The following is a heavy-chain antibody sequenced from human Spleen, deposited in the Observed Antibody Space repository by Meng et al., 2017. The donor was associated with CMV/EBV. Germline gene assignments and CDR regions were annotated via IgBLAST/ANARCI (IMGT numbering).Heavy chain of an antibody. CDR2: INPNSGAT. D-gene: IGHD6-13*01. Sequence: ASVKVSCKASGFTFIDYYIHWVRQAPGQGLEWMGWINPNSGATNYAQRFQGGVSMTRDTSISTAYMELTRLKFDDTAIYYCARLESSSKSAEDYYFYYGMDVWGQGTMVTVSS. CDR1: GFTFIDYY. V-gene: IGHV1-2*02. CDR3: ARLESSSKSAEDYYFYYGMDV. J-gene: IGHJ6*02.